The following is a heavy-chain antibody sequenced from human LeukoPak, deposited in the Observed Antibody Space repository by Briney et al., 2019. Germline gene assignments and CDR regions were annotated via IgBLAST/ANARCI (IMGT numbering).Heavy chain of an antibody. CDR1: GFTFSDYY. Sequence: SGGSLRLSCAASGFTFSDYYMSWIRQAPGEGLWCGSYICSSGGTIYYADSVKGEFTFSRDNEKNSLYLQMNSLRAEDTAVYYCARVGIHTSSSWGSYYYYMDVWGKGTTVTVSS. D-gene: IGHD6-13*01. CDR3: ARVGIHTSSSWGSYYYYMDV. V-gene: IGHV3-11*04. J-gene: IGHJ6*03. CDR2: ICSSGGTI.